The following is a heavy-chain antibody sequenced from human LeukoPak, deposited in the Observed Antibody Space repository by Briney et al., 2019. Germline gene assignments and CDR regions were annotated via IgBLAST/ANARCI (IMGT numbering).Heavy chain of an antibody. V-gene: IGHV3-48*01. CDR2: ISSSSNTI. Sequence: GGSLRLSCAASGFTFSSYGMIWVRQAPGKGLEWISYISSSSNTIYYADSVKGRFTISRDNAKNSLYLQVSSLSAEDTAVYYCARDPGLMRAAACGDYWGQGTLVIVSS. D-gene: IGHD6-13*01. CDR3: ARDPGLMRAAACGDY. CDR1: GFTFSSYG. J-gene: IGHJ4*02.